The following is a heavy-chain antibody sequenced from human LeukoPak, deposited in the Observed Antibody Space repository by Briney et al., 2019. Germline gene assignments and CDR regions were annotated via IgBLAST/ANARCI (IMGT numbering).Heavy chain of an antibody. CDR3: ARHLGSSSGWYSSWFDP. J-gene: IGHJ5*02. CDR1: GGAIGSSSYY. V-gene: IGHV4-39*01. CDR2: IYYSGIT. Sequence: SETLSLTCTVSGGAIGSSSYYWDWIRQPPGQGLEWIGSIYYSGITYYNASLKSRVTMSIDTAKNHFSLKLSSVTAADTAVYFCARHLGSSSGWYSSWFDPWGQGTLVTVSS. D-gene: IGHD6-13*01.